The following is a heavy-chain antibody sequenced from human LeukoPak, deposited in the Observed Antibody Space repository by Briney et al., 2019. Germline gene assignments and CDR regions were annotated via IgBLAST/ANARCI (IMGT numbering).Heavy chain of an antibody. J-gene: IGHJ4*02. CDR3: VRDIGGRYSFDY. CDR2: IWFDGTNK. Sequence: PGRSLRLSCAASGFTFRSYGMHWVRQSPGKGLEWVAVIWFDGTNKYYADSVKGRFTVSRDNSNNMLFLEMNSLRAEDTAIYYCVRDIGGRYSFDYWGQGTLVTVSS. CDR1: GFTFRSYG. V-gene: IGHV3-33*01. D-gene: IGHD1-26*01.